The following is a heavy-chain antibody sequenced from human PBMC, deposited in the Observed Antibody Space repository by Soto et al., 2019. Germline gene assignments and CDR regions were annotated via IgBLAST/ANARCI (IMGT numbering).Heavy chain of an antibody. CDR2: ISSDGSNK. J-gene: IGHJ4*02. Sequence: VQLVESGGGVVQPGRSLRLSCAASGFTFSSSTMHWVRQAPGKGLEWVAVISSDGSNKYYPDSVKGRVTISRDNSKNTLYLQRNRLRAEDTAVYYCARDQIVGVPDYFDDWGQGTLVTVSS. CDR3: ARDQIVGVPDYFDD. CDR1: GFTFSSST. D-gene: IGHD1-26*01. V-gene: IGHV3-30-3*01.